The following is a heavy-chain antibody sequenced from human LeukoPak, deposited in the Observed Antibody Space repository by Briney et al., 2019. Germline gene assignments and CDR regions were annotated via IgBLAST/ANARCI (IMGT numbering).Heavy chain of an antibody. D-gene: IGHD3-16*01. CDR2: ISANGGST. V-gene: IGHV3-64*01. CDR3: ARGPGGHYDYPYDY. CDR1: GFTFSSYA. Sequence: PGGSLRLSCAASGFTFSSYAMHWVRQAPGKGLEYVSAISANGGSTYYANSVKGRFTISRDNSKNTLYLQMGSLRVEDMAVYYCARGPGGHYDYPYDYWGQGTLVTVSS. J-gene: IGHJ4*02.